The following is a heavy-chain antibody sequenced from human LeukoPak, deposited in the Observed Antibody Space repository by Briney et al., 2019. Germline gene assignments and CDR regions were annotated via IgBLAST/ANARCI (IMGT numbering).Heavy chain of an antibody. CDR1: GFTFSSYW. CDR2: IKQDGSEK. D-gene: IGHD3-10*01. V-gene: IGHV3-7*04. J-gene: IGHJ4*02. Sequence: GGSLRLSCAASGFTFSSYWMSWVRQAPGKGLEWVANIKQDGSEKYYVDSVKGRFTISRDNAKNSLYLQINSLRAEDTAVYYCAREVRGWFGEKPFDYWGQGTLVTVSS. CDR3: AREVRGWFGEKPFDY.